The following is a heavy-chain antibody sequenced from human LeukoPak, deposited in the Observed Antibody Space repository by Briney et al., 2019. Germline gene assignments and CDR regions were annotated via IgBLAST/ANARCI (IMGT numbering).Heavy chain of an antibody. V-gene: IGHV1-8*01. Sequence: ASVKISCKTSGYTFTNYDINWVRQATGQGLEWMGWMNPKSGNTGSAQRFQGRVTMTRDTSISTAYMELISLRSEDTAVYYCARVWGAIDYWGQGTLVTVSS. CDR1: GYTFTNYD. CDR3: ARVWGAIDY. D-gene: IGHD1-26*01. J-gene: IGHJ4*02. CDR2: MNPKSGNT.